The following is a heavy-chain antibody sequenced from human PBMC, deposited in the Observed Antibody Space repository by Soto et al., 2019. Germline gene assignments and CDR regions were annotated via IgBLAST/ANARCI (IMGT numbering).Heavy chain of an antibody. CDR1: GGTFSSYA. D-gene: IGHD5-18*01. CDR3: ARDQGAMVTRTSYYHYGMDV. Sequence: QVQLVQSGAEVKKPGSSVKVSCKASGGTFSSYAISWVRQAPGQGLEWVGGIIPIFGTANYAQKFQGRVTITADESTSTAYMELSSLRSEDTAVYYCARDQGAMVTRTSYYHYGMDVWGQGTTVTVSS. J-gene: IGHJ6*02. V-gene: IGHV1-69*01. CDR2: IIPIFGTA.